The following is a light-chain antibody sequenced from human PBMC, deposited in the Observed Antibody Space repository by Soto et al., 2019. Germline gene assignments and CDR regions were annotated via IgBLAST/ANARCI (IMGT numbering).Light chain of an antibody. Sequence: EVVLTQFPATLSLSPGDRAALSCKASQSVHNFLAWYQQRPGQAPRLLIYGASNRAAGIPDRFSGSGSGTDFTLTINCLEPEEFAVYYCQQRSNWLPVTFGQGTRLDIK. CDR3: QQRSNWLPVT. V-gene: IGKV3-11*01. J-gene: IGKJ5*01. CDR1: QSVHNF. CDR2: GAS.